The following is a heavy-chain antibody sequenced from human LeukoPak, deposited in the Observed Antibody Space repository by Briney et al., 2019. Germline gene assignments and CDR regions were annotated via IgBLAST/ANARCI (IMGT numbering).Heavy chain of an antibody. CDR1: PDSISSGGYS. D-gene: IGHD4-17*01. V-gene: IGHV4-30-2*03. CDR2: IDYSGST. J-gene: IGHJ3*02. Sequence: PSQTLSLTCVVSPDSISSGGYSWSWIRQPPGRGLEWIGYIDYSGSTYYNPSLKSRVTISVDTSKNQFSLKLSSVTAADTAVYYCAGYGDYPDAFDIWGQGTMVTVSS. CDR3: AGYGDYPDAFDI.